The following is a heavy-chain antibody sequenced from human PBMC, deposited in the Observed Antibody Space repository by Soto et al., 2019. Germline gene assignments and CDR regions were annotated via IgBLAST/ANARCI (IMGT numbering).Heavy chain of an antibody. CDR2: ISAYNGNT. J-gene: IGHJ4*02. CDR3: ARDGAAAAPFDY. D-gene: IGHD6-13*01. Sequence: ASVKVSCKTSGYTFTNYGISWVRQAPGQGLEWMGWISAYNGNTNYAQKVQGRVTMTTDTSTSTAYMELRSLRSDDTAVYYCARDGAAAAPFDYWGQGTLVTVPS. V-gene: IGHV1-18*01. CDR1: GYTFTNYG.